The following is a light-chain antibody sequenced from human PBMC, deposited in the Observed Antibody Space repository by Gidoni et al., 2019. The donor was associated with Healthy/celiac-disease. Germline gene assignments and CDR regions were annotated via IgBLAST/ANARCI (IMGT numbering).Light chain of an antibody. J-gene: IGKJ1*01. Sequence: EIVLTQSPGNLSLSPAERATLSCRASHIVSSSYLAWYQQKTGQAPRLPIYGASSRATGIPDRFSGSGSGTDFTLTISRLEPEDFAVYYCQQYGSSLWTFGQGTKVEIK. CDR2: GAS. CDR1: HIVSSSY. V-gene: IGKV3-20*01. CDR3: QQYGSSLWT.